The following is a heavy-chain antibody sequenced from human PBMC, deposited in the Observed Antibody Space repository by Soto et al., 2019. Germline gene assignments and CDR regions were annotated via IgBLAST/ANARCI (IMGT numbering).Heavy chain of an antibody. Sequence: SGGSLRLSCAASGFTFSSYGMHWVRQAPGKGLEWVAVISYDGSNKYYADSVKGRFTISRDNSKNTLYLQMNSLRAEDTAVYYCAKVSYDSSGYHDYWGQGTLVTVSS. CDR2: ISYDGSNK. V-gene: IGHV3-30*18. CDR1: GFTFSSYG. J-gene: IGHJ4*02. CDR3: AKVSYDSSGYHDY. D-gene: IGHD3-22*01.